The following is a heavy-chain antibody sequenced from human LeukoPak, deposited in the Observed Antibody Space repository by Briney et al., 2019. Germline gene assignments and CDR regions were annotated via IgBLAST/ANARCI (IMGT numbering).Heavy chain of an antibody. V-gene: IGHV3-11*06. CDR2: ISSSSSYT. J-gene: IGHJ6*02. CDR3: ARDLTEQYDILTGYFSPYYYYYGMDV. CDR1: GFTFSDYY. D-gene: IGHD3-9*01. Sequence: GGSLRLSYAASGFTFSDYYMSWIRQAPGKGLEWVSYISSSSSYTNYADSVKGRFTISRDNAKNSLYLQMNSLRAEDTAVYYCARDLTEQYDILTGYFSPYYYYYGMDVWGQGTTVTVSS.